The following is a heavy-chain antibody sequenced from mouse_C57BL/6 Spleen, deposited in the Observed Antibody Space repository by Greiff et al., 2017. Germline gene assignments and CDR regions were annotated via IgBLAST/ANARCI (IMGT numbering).Heavy chain of an antibody. V-gene: IGHV3-6*01. CDR1: GYSITSGYY. Sequence: ESGPGLVKPSQSLSLTCSVTGYSITSGYYWNWIRQFPGNKLEWMGYISYDGSNNYNPSLKNRISITRDTSKNQFFLKLNSVTTEDTATYYCARDGYYLWYAMDYWGQGTSVTVSS. J-gene: IGHJ4*01. D-gene: IGHD2-3*01. CDR2: ISYDGSN. CDR3: ARDGYYLWYAMDY.